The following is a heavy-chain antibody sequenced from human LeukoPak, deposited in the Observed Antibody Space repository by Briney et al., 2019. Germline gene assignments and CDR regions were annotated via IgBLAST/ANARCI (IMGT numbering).Heavy chain of an antibody. Sequence: GASVKVSCKASGYTFTSYGISWVRQAPGQGLEWMGWISAYNGNTNYAQKLQGRVIMTTDTSTSTAYMELRSLRSDNTAVYYCARAPPIVVVPAAIYRFDPWGQGTLVTVSS. CDR3: ARAPPIVVVPAAIYRFDP. CDR1: GYTFTSYG. CDR2: ISAYNGNT. J-gene: IGHJ5*02. D-gene: IGHD2-2*01. V-gene: IGHV1-18*01.